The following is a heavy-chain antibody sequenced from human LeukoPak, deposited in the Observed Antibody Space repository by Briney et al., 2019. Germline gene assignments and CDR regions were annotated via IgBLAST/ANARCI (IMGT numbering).Heavy chain of an antibody. D-gene: IGHD3-3*01. Sequence: GGSLRLSCAASGFTFNNYAMSWVRQAPGKGLEWVSGINWNGGSTGYADSVKGRFTISRDNAKNSLSLQMNSLRVEDTALYYCARGGISIFGVVIYMDVWGKGTTVTVSS. CDR1: GFTFNNYA. J-gene: IGHJ6*03. CDR3: ARGGISIFGVVIYMDV. CDR2: INWNGGST. V-gene: IGHV3-20*04.